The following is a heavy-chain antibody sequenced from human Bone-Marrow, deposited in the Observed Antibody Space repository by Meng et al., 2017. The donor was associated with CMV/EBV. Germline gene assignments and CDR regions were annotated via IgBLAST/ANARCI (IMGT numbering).Heavy chain of an antibody. CDR1: GGPISSSSDY. CDR3: ARDPESSSSSFGMDV. V-gene: IGHV4-39*07. J-gene: IGHJ6*02. CDR2: IYYSGST. D-gene: IGHD6-13*01. Sequence: SETLSLTCTVPGGPISSSSDYWGWIRQPPGKGLEWIGSIYYSGSTYYNPSLTSRVSISVDTSKNQFSLKLSSVTAADTAVYYCARDPESSSSSFGMDVWGQGTTDTVSS.